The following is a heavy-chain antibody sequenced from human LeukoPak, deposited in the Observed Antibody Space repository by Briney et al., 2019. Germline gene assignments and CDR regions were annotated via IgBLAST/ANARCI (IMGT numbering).Heavy chain of an antibody. D-gene: IGHD3-22*01. V-gene: IGHV3-66*01. CDR1: GFTVSSNY. CDR2: VYSGGST. CDR3: ARAHTSGYFDAFDI. J-gene: IGHJ3*02. Sequence: PGGSLRLSCAASGFTVSSNYVNWVRQAPGKGLEWVSGVYSGGSTYYADSVKGRFTISRDNSKNTLYLQMNSLRAEDTAVYFCARAHTSGYFDAFDIWGQGTMVTVSS.